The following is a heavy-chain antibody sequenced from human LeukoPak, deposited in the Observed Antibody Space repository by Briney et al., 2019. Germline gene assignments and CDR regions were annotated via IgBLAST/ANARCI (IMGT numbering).Heavy chain of an antibody. CDR3: ARGNRIQLWSMDV. D-gene: IGHD5-18*01. Sequence: SETLSLTCAVYGGSFSGYYWSWIRQPPGKGLEWIGEINQSGSTNCNPSPKSRVTISVDTSKNQFSLKLSSVTAADTAVYYCARGNRIQLWSMDVWGKGTTVTVSS. CDR2: INQSGST. V-gene: IGHV4-34*01. J-gene: IGHJ6*03. CDR1: GGSFSGYY.